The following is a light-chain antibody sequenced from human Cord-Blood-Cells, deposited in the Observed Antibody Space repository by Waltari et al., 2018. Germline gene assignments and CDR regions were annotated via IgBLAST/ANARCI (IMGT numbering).Light chain of an antibody. Sequence: SSELTQDPAVSVALGQTVRITCQGDSLRRYYASWYQQKPGQDPVLVSYGKNNRPSGIPDRFSGSSSGNTASLTITGAQAEDEADYYCNSRDSSGNHYVFGTGTKVTVL. CDR3: NSRDSSGNHYV. CDR2: GKN. CDR1: SLRRYY. J-gene: IGLJ1*01. V-gene: IGLV3-19*01.